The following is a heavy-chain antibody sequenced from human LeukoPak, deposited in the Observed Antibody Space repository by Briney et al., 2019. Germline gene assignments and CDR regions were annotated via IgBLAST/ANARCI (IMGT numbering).Heavy chain of an antibody. D-gene: IGHD3-3*01. Sequence: SETLSLTCTVSGGSISSYYWSWIRQPPGKGLEWIGYIYYSGSTNYNPPLKSRVTISVDTSKNQFSLKLSSVTAADTAVYYCATSITIFGVVNWGQGTMVTVSS. CDR2: IYYSGST. CDR1: GGSISSYY. CDR3: ATSITIFGVVN. J-gene: IGHJ3*01. V-gene: IGHV4-59*01.